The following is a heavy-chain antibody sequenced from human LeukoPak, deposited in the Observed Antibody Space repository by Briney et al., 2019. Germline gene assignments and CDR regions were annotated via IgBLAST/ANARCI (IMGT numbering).Heavy chain of an antibody. CDR3: ARDTHYYGSGSPAFDI. V-gene: IGHV3-23*01. J-gene: IGHJ3*02. CDR1: GFSFNNYA. CDR2: ISGSGAIT. Sequence: GGSLRLSCVDSGFSFNNYAMTWVRQAPGKGLEWVSVISGSGAITYYADSVKGRFTISRDNAKNSLYLQMNSLRAEDTALYFCARDTHYYGSGSPAFDIWGQGTMVTVSS. D-gene: IGHD3-10*01.